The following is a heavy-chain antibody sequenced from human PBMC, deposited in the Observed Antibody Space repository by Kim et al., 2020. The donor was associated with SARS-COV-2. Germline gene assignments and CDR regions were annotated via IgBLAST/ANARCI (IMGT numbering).Heavy chain of an antibody. CDR1: GGSFSGYF. CDR3: ATGRRCTGGSCYPPTYY. D-gene: IGHD2-15*01. Sequence: SETLSLTCAVYGGSFSGYFWTWIRQPPGKGLEWIGEIDHTGTTNYSPSLKSRVTISGATSKNQFSLKVRSVTAADTAANYCATGRRCTGGSCYPPTYY. CDR2: IDHTGTT. V-gene: IGHV4-34*01. J-gene: IGHJ6*01.